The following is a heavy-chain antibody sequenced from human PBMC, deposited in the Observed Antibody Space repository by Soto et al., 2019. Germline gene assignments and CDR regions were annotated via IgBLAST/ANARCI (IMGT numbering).Heavy chain of an antibody. V-gene: IGHV3-11*01. CDR1: GFTFSDYY. D-gene: IGHD5-12*01. J-gene: IGHJ6*02. Sequence: PGGSLRLSCAASGFTFSDYYMSWIRQAPGKGLEWVSYISSSGSTIYYADSVQGRFTISRDNAKNSLYMHMNSLRAEDTAVYFCATAGYSGNDYQYGLDVWGQGTTVTVSS. CDR2: ISSSGSTI. CDR3: ATAGYSGNDYQYGLDV.